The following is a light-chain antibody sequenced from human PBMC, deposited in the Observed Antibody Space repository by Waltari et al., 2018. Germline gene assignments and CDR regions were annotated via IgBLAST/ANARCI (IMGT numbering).Light chain of an antibody. J-gene: IGKJ5*01. V-gene: IGKV1-12*01. CDR1: QGIASR. CDR2: DAS. Sequence: DIQMTQSPSSVSASVGDRVTITCRASQGIASRLAWYQQKPGKAPKLLIYDASSLHSGVPSRFSGSGSGTDFTLTIRSLQPEDFATYYCQQVNSFPRTFGQGTRLEI. CDR3: QQVNSFPRT.